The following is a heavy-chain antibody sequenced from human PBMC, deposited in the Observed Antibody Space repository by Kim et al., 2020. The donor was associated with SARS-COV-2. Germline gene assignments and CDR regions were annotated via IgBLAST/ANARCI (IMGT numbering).Heavy chain of an antibody. Sequence: YADSVTGRFTISRNKSKNTRYLQMNSLRAEDTAVYYCARDNRVRGRWCDPWGQGTLVTVSS. CDR3: ARDNRVRGRWCDP. J-gene: IGHJ5*02. D-gene: IGHD3-10*01. V-gene: IGHV3-33*01.